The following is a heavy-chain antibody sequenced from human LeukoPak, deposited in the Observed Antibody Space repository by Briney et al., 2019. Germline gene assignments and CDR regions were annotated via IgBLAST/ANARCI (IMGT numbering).Heavy chain of an antibody. Sequence: QRGGSLRLSCAASGFTFSSYDMSWVRQAPGKGLERVSAISESGVYTYYADSVKGRSTISRDNSKNTLYLQMNSLRAEDTAVYYCAKGKQTGSGHRPFDYWGQGTLVTVSS. D-gene: IGHD2-15*01. CDR3: AKGKQTGSGHRPFDY. CDR1: GFTFSSYD. CDR2: ISESGVYT. J-gene: IGHJ4*02. V-gene: IGHV3-23*01.